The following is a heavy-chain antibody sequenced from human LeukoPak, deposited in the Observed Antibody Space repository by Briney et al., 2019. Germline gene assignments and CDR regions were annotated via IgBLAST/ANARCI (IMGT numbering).Heavy chain of an antibody. V-gene: IGHV1-69*05. CDR3: ARVRLRQLWGFDY. Sequence: GASVKVSCKASGGTFSSYAISWVRQAPGQGLEWMGRIIPIFGTANYAQKFQGRVTITTDESTSTAYMELSSLRSEDTAVYYCARVRLRQLWGFDYWGQGTLVRVSS. CDR2: IIPIFGTA. CDR1: GGTFSSYA. J-gene: IGHJ4*02. D-gene: IGHD5-18*01.